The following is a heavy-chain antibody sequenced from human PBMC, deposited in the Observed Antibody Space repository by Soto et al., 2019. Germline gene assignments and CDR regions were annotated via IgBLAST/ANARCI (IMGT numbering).Heavy chain of an antibody. D-gene: IGHD1-1*01. CDR3: ARPGEGVFDY. CDR1: GGSISSSSYY. J-gene: IGHJ4*02. CDR2: IYYSGST. V-gene: IGHV4-39*01. Sequence: SETLSLTCTVSGGSISSSSYYWGWIRQPPGKGLEWIGSIYYSGSTYYNPSLKSRVTISVDTSKNQFSLKLSSVTAADTAVYYCARPGEGVFDYWGQGTLVTVSS.